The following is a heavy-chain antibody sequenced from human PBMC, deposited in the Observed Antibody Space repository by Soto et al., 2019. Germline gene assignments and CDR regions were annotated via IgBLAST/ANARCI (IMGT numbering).Heavy chain of an antibody. V-gene: IGHV1-46*01. D-gene: IGHD3-10*01. CDR3: ARDSGGLGELSAFDI. Sequence: ASVKVSCKASGYTFTSYYMHWVRQAPGQGLEWMGIINPSGGSTSYAQKFQGRVTMTRDTSTSTVYMELSRLRSDDTAVYYCARDSGGLGELSAFDIWGHGTMVTVSS. CDR1: GYTFTSYY. CDR2: INPSGGST. J-gene: IGHJ3*02.